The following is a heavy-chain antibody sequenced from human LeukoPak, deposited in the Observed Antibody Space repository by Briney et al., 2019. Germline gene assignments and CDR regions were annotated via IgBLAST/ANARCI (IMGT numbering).Heavy chain of an antibody. CDR3: ARVGGYDILTGFDY. D-gene: IGHD3-9*01. CDR2: ISYDGSNK. V-gene: IGHV3-30*04. J-gene: IGHJ4*02. CDR1: GFTFSSYA. Sequence: PGGSLRLSCAASGFTFSSYAMHWVRQAPGKGLEWVAVISYDGSNKYYADSVKGRFTISRDNSKNTLYLQMNSLRAEDTAVYYCARVGGYDILTGFDYWGQGTLVTVSS.